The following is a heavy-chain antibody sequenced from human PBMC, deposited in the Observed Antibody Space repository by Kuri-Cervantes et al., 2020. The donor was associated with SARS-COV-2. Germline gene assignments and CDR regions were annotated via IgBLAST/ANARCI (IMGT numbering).Heavy chain of an antibody. CDR2: ISFDGSNK. Sequence: GSLRLSCAASGFNFRTYGLHWVRQAPGKGLEWVALISFDGSNKYYADSVKGRFTISRDNSKNTLYLQMNSLRTEDTAVYYCAKDRQNYGFWSGLDYWGQGTLVTVSS. D-gene: IGHD3-3*01. J-gene: IGHJ4*02. CDR1: GFNFRTYG. V-gene: IGHV3-30*18. CDR3: AKDRQNYGFWSGLDY.